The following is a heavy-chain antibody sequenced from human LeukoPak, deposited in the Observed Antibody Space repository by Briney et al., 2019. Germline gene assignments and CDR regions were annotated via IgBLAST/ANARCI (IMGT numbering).Heavy chain of an antibody. Sequence: GGSLRLSCAASGFNFSTYSMNWVRQAPGKGLEWVSYISRGSSAIYYADSVKGGFTISRDNAKNSLYLQMSSLRAEDTAVYYCARVSRYQLLYYMDVWGKGTTVTVSS. J-gene: IGHJ6*03. CDR2: ISRGSSAI. V-gene: IGHV3-48*01. CDR1: GFNFSTYS. D-gene: IGHD2-2*01. CDR3: ARVSRYQLLYYMDV.